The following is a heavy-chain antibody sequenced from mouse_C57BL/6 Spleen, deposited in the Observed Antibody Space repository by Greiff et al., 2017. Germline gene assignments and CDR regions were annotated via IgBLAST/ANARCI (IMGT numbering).Heavy chain of an antibody. CDR3: ARPYFDV. CDR2: IYPGDGDT. J-gene: IGHJ1*03. V-gene: IGHV1-82*01. Sequence: VQLQQSGPELVKPGASVKLSCKASGYAFSSSWMNWVKQRPGQGLEWIGRIYPGDGDTNYNGKFKGKATLTADKSSSTAYMQLSSLTSEDSAVYFGARPYFDVWGTGTTVTVSS. CDR1: GYAFSSSW.